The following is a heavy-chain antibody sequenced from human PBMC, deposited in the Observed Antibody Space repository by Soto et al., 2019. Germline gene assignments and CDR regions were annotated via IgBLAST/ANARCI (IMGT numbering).Heavy chain of an antibody. CDR2: IYHSGST. D-gene: IGHD4-17*01. Sequence: QVQLQESGPGLVKPSGTLSLTCAVSGGSISSSNWWSWVRQPPGKGLEWIGEIYHSGSTNYNPSLKTRVTISVYKSKNQFSLRLSSVTAADTAVYYCARVGDYGDHAPTDYWDQGTLVSVSS. CDR3: ARVGDYGDHAPTDY. V-gene: IGHV4-4*02. J-gene: IGHJ4*02. CDR1: GGSISSSNW.